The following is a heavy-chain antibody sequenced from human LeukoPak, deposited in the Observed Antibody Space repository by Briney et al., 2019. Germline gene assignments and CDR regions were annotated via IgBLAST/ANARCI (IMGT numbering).Heavy chain of an antibody. J-gene: IGHJ6*03. Sequence: KPSETLSLTCTVSGGSISSYYWSWIRQPPGKGLEWIGYIYYSGSTNYNPSLKSRVTISVDTSKNQFSLKLSSVTAADTAVYYCARGSEYQLLPPVIGPYYYYYYMDVWGKGTTVTVSS. V-gene: IGHV4-59*01. CDR3: ARGSEYQLLPPVIGPYYYYYYMDV. D-gene: IGHD2-2*01. CDR1: GGSISSYY. CDR2: IYYSGST.